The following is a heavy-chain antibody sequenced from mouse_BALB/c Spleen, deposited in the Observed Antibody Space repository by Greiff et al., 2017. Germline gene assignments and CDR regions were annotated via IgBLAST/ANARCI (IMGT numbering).Heavy chain of an antibody. CDR2: IWSGGST. V-gene: IGHV2-2*02. CDR1: GFSLTSYG. Sequence: VQLVESGPGLVQPSQSLSITCTVSGFSLTSYGVHWVRQSPGKGLEWLGVIWSGGSTDYNAAFISRLSISKDNSKSQVFFKMNSLQANDTAIYYCARAYGNYKEKGIYYAMDYWGQGTSVTVSS. D-gene: IGHD2-10*02. CDR3: ARAYGNYKEKGIYYAMDY. J-gene: IGHJ4*01.